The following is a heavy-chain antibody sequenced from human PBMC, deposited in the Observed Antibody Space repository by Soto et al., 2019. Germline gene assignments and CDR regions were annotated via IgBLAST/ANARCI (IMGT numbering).Heavy chain of an antibody. CDR3: ARSPYMDV. Sequence: SETLSLTCAVYGRSFSGFYWSWIRQSPGKGLEWIGEINHSGSTNYNPSLKSRVTILIDAPKNQFSLKMSSVTAADTAVYYCARSPYMDVWGKGTTVTVSS. CDR1: GRSFSGFY. V-gene: IGHV4-34*01. CDR2: INHSGST. J-gene: IGHJ6*03.